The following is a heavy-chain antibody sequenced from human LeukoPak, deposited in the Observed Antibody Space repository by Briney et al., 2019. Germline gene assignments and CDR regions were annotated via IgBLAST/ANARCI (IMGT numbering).Heavy chain of an antibody. CDR1: GFTFSSYW. CDR2: IKQDGSEK. V-gene: IGHV3-7*03. D-gene: IGHD3-22*01. J-gene: IGHJ4*02. Sequence: PGGSLRLSCAASGFTFSSYWMSWVRQAPGKGLEWVANIKQDGSEKYYVDSVKGRFTISRDNAKNSLYLQMNSLRAEDTAVYYCARDRPEGDYYYDSSGYFDYWGQGTLVTVSS. CDR3: ARDRPEGDYYYDSSGYFDY.